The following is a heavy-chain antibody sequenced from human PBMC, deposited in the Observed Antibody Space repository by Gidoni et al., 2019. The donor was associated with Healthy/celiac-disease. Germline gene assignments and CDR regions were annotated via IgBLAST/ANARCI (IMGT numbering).Heavy chain of an antibody. V-gene: IGHV2-26*01. D-gene: IGHD4-17*01. Sequence: QVTLKESGPVLVKPTETLTLTCTVSGSALSTARMGVSWIRQPPGKALEWLAHIFSNDEKSYSTSLKSRLTISKDTSKSQLVLTMTNMDPVDTATYCCARIRGLVDYGDYGGWFDPWGQGTLVTVSS. CDR2: IFSNDEK. CDR3: ARIRGLVDYGDYGGWFDP. J-gene: IGHJ5*02. CDR1: GSALSTARMG.